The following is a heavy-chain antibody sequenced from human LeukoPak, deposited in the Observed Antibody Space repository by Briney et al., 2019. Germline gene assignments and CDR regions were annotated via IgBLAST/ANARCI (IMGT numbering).Heavy chain of an antibody. V-gene: IGHV3-66*01. CDR3: AELGITMIGGV. Sequence: GGSLRLSCAASGFTVSSNYMSWVRQGPGKGLECVSVISNDGDTYYADSVKGRFTISRDNAKNSLYLQMNSLRAEDTAVYYCAELGITMIGGVWGKGTTVTISS. J-gene: IGHJ6*04. CDR2: ISNDGDT. D-gene: IGHD3-10*02. CDR1: GFTVSSNY.